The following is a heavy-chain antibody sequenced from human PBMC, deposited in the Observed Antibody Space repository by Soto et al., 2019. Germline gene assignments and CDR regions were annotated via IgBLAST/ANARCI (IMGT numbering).Heavy chain of an antibody. J-gene: IGHJ5*02. D-gene: IGHD2-2*01. CDR2: THDSGST. Sequence: PSETLSLTCTVSGGSISSYYWSWIRQSPGKGLEWIGYTHDSGSTNYNPSLKSRVTMSVDTSKNQFSLKLSSVTAADTAVYYCARHSYCSNICWFDPWSQGTLVTVSS. CDR3: ARHSYCSNICWFDP. CDR1: GGSISSYY. V-gene: IGHV4-59*08.